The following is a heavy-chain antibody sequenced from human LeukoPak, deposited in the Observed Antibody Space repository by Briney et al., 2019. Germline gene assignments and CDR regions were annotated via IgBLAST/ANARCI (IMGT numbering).Heavy chain of an antibody. Sequence: GGSLRLSCAASGFTFSNAWMSWVRQAPGKGLEWVGRIKSKTDGGTTDYAAPVKGRFTISRDDSKNTLYLQMNSLKTEDTAVYYCTTGIAAAFGFYMDVWGKGTTVTVSS. CDR3: TTGIAAAFGFYMDV. J-gene: IGHJ6*03. CDR1: GFTFSNAW. CDR2: IKSKTDGGTT. D-gene: IGHD6-13*01. V-gene: IGHV3-15*01.